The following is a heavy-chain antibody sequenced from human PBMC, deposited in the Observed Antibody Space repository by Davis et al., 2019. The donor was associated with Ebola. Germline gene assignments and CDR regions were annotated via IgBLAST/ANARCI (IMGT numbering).Heavy chain of an antibody. Sequence: PSETLSLTCTVSGYSISRGYYWGWIRQPPGQGLEWIGSIYHGGTTHHNPSLRSRVSISMDTSKNQFSLNVSFVTAADTAVYYCARVPRSSSSGRYFDYWGQGTPVIVSS. D-gene: IGHD6-6*01. V-gene: IGHV4-38-2*02. CDR3: ARVPRSSSSGRYFDY. J-gene: IGHJ4*02. CDR2: IYHGGTT. CDR1: GYSISRGYY.